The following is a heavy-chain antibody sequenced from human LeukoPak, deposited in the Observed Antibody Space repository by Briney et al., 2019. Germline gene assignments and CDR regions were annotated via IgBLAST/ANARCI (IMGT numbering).Heavy chain of an antibody. CDR2: ISYDGSNK. CDR1: GFTFSSYG. V-gene: IGHV3-30*18. D-gene: IGHD4-17*01. J-gene: IGHJ4*02. Sequence: GRSLRLSCAASGFTFSSYGMHWVRQAPGKELEWVAVISYDGSNKYYADSVKGRFTISRDNSKNTLYLQMNSLRAEDTAVYYCAKGETTVTTYFDYWGQGTLVTVSS. CDR3: AKGETTVTTYFDY.